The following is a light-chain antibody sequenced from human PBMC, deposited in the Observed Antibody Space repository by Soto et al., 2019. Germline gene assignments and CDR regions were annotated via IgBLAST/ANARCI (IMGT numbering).Light chain of an antibody. V-gene: IGKV3-20*01. J-gene: IGKJ2*01. CDR2: GAS. CDR1: QSVGSY. CDR3: QQYGSSPRT. Sequence: EIVLTQSPVTLSLSPGERAALSCRASQSVGSYLAWYQQKPGQPPRLLIYGASSRATGIPDRFSGSGSGTDFTLTISRLEPEDFAVYYCQQYGSSPRTFGQGTKVDIK.